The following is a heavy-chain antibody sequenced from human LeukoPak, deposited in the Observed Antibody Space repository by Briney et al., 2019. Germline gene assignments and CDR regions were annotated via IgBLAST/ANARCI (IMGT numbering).Heavy chain of an antibody. CDR3: ARGDLDYYYYYMDV. Sequence: PGGSLRLSCAASGFTFSSYAMSWVRQAPGKGLEWVSAISGSGGSTYYADSVKGRFTISRDNSKNTLYLQMNSLRAEDTAVYYCARGDLDYYYYYMDVWGKGTTVTVSS. V-gene: IGHV3-23*01. CDR2: ISGSGGST. J-gene: IGHJ6*03. CDR1: GFTFSSYA. D-gene: IGHD3-3*01.